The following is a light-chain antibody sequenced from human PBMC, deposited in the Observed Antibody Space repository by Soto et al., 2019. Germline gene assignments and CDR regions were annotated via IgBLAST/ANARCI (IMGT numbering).Light chain of an antibody. Sequence: QSALTQPPSVSGAPGQRVTISCTGSGSNIGAGYDVHWYQQLPGTAPKLLIYGNSNRPSGVPDRFSGSKSGTSASLAITGLQAEDEADYYCQSYDSSLSGYYVFGTGTKLTVL. J-gene: IGLJ1*01. CDR2: GNS. CDR1: GSNIGAGYD. CDR3: QSYDSSLSGYYV. V-gene: IGLV1-40*01.